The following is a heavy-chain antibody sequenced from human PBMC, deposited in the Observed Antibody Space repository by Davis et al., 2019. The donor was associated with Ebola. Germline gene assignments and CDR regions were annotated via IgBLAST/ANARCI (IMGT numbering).Heavy chain of an antibody. J-gene: IGHJ6*02. CDR1: GFTFSSYA. CDR3: ARDPMVTIRYGMDV. D-gene: IGHD5-12*01. V-gene: IGHV3-7*01. CDR2: IKQDGSEK. Sequence: GESLKISCSASGFTFSSYAMHWVRQAPGKGLEWVANIKQDGSEKYYVDSVKGRFTISRDNAKNSLYLQMNSLRAEDTAVYYCARDPMVTIRYGMDVWGQGTTVTVSS.